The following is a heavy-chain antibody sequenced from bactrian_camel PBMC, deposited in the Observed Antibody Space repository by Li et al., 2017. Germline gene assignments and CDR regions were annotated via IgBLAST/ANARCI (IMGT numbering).Heavy chain of an antibody. CDR2: VSRDGSST. CDR3: AAERFFGWPIVFVY. D-gene: IGHD7*01. Sequence: HVQLVESGGGSVQAGETLKLSCTASTFTFDDTDMGWYRQAAGSRCELVSRVSRDGSSTFYADSVKGRFTISQIDAKNTLYLQMNSLKTEDTAVYYCAAERFFGWPIVFVYWGQGTQVTVS. V-gene: IGHV3S60*01. CDR1: TFTFDDTD. J-gene: IGHJ6*01.